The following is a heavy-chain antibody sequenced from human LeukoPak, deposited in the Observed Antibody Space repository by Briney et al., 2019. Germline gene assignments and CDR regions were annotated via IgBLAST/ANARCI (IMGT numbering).Heavy chain of an antibody. V-gene: IGHV1-69*06. CDR2: IIPIFGTA. Sequence: ASVKVSCKASGGTFISYAISWVRQAPGQGLEWMGGIIPIFGTASYAQKFQGRVTITADKSTSTAYMELSSLRSEDTAVYYCARSPQYYDFWSGYYTGVYYYYYMDVWGKGTTVTVSS. CDR3: ARSPQYYDFWSGYYTGVYYYYYMDV. J-gene: IGHJ6*03. CDR1: GGTFISYA. D-gene: IGHD3-3*01.